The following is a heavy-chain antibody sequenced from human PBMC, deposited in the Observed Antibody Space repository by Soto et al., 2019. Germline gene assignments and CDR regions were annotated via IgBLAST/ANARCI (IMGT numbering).Heavy chain of an antibody. J-gene: IGHJ6*02. CDR1: GFPDSDRC. D-gene: IGHD1-26*01. Sequence: LTLSYLNSGFPDSDRCMDGIRQATGQRLAWVGRTKNDPKSYITDYAESVKGRFTISRDDSKNTLYLQMNSLKTEDTAVYYCSTRGGSYRPAWDYYYYGMDVWGQGTTVTVSS. CDR2: TKNDPKSYIT. CDR3: STRGGSYRPAWDYYYYGMDV. V-gene: IGHV3-72*01.